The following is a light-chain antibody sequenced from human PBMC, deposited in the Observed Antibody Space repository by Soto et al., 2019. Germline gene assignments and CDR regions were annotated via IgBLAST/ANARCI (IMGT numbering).Light chain of an antibody. J-gene: IGLJ1*01. CDR2: DVG. V-gene: IGLV2-14*03. CDR1: SSDLDGYNF. CDR3: RSYSSSSSV. Sequence: QSALTQPASVSGSPGQSVTISCTGTSSDLDGYNFVSWYQHHPGKAPKLMIYDVGNRPSGVSVRFSGSKSGNTASLTISGLQAEDEADYYCRSYSSSSSVFGTGTKLTVL.